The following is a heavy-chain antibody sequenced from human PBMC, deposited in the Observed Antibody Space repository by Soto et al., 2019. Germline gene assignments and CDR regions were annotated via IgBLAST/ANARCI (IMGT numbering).Heavy chain of an antibody. CDR2: INHSGRS. CDR1: GGSFSGYY. Sequence: PSETLSLTCAVYGGSFSGYYWTWIRQPPGKGLEWIAEINHSGRSNSNPSLKSRVTVSVDTSKNQFSLKLSSVTAADTAVYYCARGISMTVEVQRDAPDKYFFDSWAREPWSPSPQ. V-gene: IGHV4-34*01. D-gene: IGHD3-22*01. CDR3: ARGISMTVEVQRDAPDKYFFDS. J-gene: IGHJ4*02.